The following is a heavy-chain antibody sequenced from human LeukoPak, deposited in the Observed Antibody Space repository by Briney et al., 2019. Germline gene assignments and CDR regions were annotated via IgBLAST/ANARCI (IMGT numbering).Heavy chain of an antibody. D-gene: IGHD3-9*01. CDR2: IYSDGST. V-gene: IGHV3-53*01. CDR3: ARDLAILTAYYYYGMDV. CDR1: GFTVSSNY. J-gene: IGHJ6*02. Sequence: HPGGSLRLSCAASGFTVSSNYMNWVRQAPGKGLEWVSVIYSDGSTYYADSVKGRFTISRDNSKNTLYLQMNSLRAEDTAVYYCARDLAILTAYYYYGMDVWGQGTTVTVSS.